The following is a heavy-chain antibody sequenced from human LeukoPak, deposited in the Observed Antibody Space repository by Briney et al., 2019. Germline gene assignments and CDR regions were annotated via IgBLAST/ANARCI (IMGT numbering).Heavy chain of an antibody. Sequence: TGGSLRLSCAASGFTFSSYAMSWVRQAPGKGLEWVSAISGSGGSTYYADSVKGRFTISRDNSKNTLYLQMNSLRAEDTAVYYCATPPYSSSWYVNQYFQHWGQGTLVTVSS. CDR3: ATPPYSSSWYVNQYFQH. CDR1: GFTFSSYA. V-gene: IGHV3-23*01. CDR2: ISGSGGST. J-gene: IGHJ1*01. D-gene: IGHD6-13*01.